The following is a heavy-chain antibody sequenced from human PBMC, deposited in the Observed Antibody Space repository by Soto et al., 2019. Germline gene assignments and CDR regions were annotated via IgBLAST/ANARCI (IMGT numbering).Heavy chain of an antibody. Sequence: SVKVSCKASGGTFSSYAISWVRQAPGQGLEWMGGIIPIFGTANYAQKFQGRVTITADESTSTAYMELGSLRSEDTAVYYCASNPTYYYDSSSVPPAFDIWGQGTMVTVSS. V-gene: IGHV1-69*13. J-gene: IGHJ3*02. CDR1: GGTFSSYA. CDR2: IIPIFGTA. D-gene: IGHD3-22*01. CDR3: ASNPTYYYDSSSVPPAFDI.